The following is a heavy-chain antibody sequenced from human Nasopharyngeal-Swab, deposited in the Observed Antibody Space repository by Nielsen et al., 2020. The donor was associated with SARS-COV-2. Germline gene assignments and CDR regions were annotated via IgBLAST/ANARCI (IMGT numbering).Heavy chain of an antibody. V-gene: IGHV5-51*01. J-gene: IGHJ4*02. D-gene: IGHD2-2*01. CDR2: IYPGDSDT. Sequence: ARQMPGKGLEWMGIIYPGDSDTRYSPSFQGQVTISADKSISTAYLQWSSLKASDTAMYYCARRGRYCSSTSCYAEHFDYWGQGTLVTVPS. CDR3: ARRGRYCSSTSCYAEHFDY.